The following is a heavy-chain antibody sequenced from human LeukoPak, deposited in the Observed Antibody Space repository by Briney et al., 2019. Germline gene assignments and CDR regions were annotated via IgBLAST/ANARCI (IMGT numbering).Heavy chain of an antibody. CDR2: VNRDGSET. CDR1: GFTLSTNA. V-gene: IGHV3-7*03. J-gene: IGHJ6*02. CDR3: ARNNGMDA. Sequence: GGSLRLSCLTSGFTLSTNAMTWVRQVPGRGPEWVANVNRDGSETYYLDSVKGRFTISKDNAKNSLYLQMNSLRAEDTALYHCARNNGMDAWGQGTTVIVSS.